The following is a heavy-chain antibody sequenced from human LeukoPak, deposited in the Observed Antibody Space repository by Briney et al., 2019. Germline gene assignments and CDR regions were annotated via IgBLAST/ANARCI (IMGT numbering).Heavy chain of an antibody. V-gene: IGHV3-53*05. D-gene: IGHD6-6*01. J-gene: IGHJ4*02. Sequence: GGSLRLSCTVSGFTVSSNSWSWVRQAPGKGLEWVSFIYSGGNTHYSDSVKGRFTISRDNSKNTLYLQMNSLSTEDTAIYYCARGFASIAARWGFFDYWGQGTLVTVSS. CDR2: IYSGGNT. CDR1: GFTVSSNS. CDR3: ARGFASIAARWGFFDY.